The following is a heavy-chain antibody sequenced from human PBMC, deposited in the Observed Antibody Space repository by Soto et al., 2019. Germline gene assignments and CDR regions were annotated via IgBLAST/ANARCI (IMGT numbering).Heavy chain of an antibody. CDR1: GYTFTDYG. V-gene: IGHV1-18*04. CDR3: AREEGISDWHAFDY. J-gene: IGHJ4*02. CDR2: ISTYNGNT. D-gene: IGHD6-19*01. Sequence: QVQLVQSGAEVKKPGASVKVSCKASGYTFTDYGISWVRQAPGQGLEWMGWISTYNGNTIYAQKIQGRVTMTTDTSTSTAYVELRSLRSDDTDVYYCAREEGISDWHAFDYWGQGTLVTVSS.